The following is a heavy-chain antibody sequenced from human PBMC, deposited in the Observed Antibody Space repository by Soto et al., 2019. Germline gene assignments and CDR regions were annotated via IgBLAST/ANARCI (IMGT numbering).Heavy chain of an antibody. CDR1: GFTFSDYH. CDR3: ARSHSSGYSSSWHVPYYYVF. Sequence: GGSLRLSCAASGFTFSDYHMSWIRQAPGKGLEWVSYISSSGSTIYYADSVKGRFTISRDNAKNSLYLQMNSLRAEDTAVYYCARSHSSGYSSSWHVPYYYVFCGQGCLVTVSS. V-gene: IGHV3-11*01. J-gene: IGHJ4*02. CDR2: ISSSGSTI. D-gene: IGHD6-13*01.